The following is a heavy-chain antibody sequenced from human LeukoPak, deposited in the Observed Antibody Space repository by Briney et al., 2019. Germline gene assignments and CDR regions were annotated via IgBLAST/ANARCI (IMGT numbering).Heavy chain of an antibody. V-gene: IGHV4-59*01. CDR3: ARVGDWSSFDP. D-gene: IGHD3/OR15-3a*01. CDR1: GGSISSYY. J-gene: IGHJ5*02. CDR2: IYYSGST. Sequence: SETLSITCTVSGGSISSYYWSWIRQPPGEGLEWIGYIYYSGSTNYNPSLKSRVTISVDTSKNQFSLKLSSVTAADTAVYYCARVGDWSSFDPWGQGTLVTVSS.